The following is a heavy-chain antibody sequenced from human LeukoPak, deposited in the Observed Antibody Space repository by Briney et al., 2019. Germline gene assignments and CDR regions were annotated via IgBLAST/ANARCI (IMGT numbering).Heavy chain of an antibody. CDR3: ARRQLRLQNYFDY. V-gene: IGHV4-34*01. Sequence: PSETLSLTCAVYGGSFSGYYWSWIRQPPGKGLEWIGEINHSGSTNYNPSLKSRVTISVDTSKNQFSLKLSSVTAADTAVYYCARRQLRLQNYFDYWSQGTLVTVSS. CDR1: GGSFSGYY. D-gene: IGHD6-6*01. CDR2: INHSGST. J-gene: IGHJ4*02.